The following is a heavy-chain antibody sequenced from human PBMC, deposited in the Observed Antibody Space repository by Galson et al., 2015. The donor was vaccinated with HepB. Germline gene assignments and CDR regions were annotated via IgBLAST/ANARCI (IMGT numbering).Heavy chain of an antibody. V-gene: IGHV1-69*13. CDR3: ARDEGVTTLRYYGMDV. CDR2: IIPIFGTA. J-gene: IGHJ6*02. Sequence: SVKVSCKASGGTFSSYAISWVRQAPGQGLEWMGGIIPIFGTANYAQKFQGRVTITADESTSTAYMELSSLRSEDTAVYYCARDEGVTTLRYYGMDVWGQGTTVTVSS. CDR1: GGTFSSYA. D-gene: IGHD4-17*01.